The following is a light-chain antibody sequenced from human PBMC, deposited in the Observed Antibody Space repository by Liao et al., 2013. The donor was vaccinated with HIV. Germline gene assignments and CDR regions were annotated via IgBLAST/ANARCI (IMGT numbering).Light chain of an antibody. CDR1: NIGSKS. J-gene: IGLJ2*01. V-gene: IGLV3-27*01. CDR3: YSAADNNVV. CDR2: KDS. Sequence: SYELTQPPSVSVAPGKTARITCGGNNIGSKSVHWFQQKPGQAPVLVIYKDSERPSGIPERFSGSTSGTTVTLTISGAQVEDEADYYCYSAADNNVVFGGGTKLTVL.